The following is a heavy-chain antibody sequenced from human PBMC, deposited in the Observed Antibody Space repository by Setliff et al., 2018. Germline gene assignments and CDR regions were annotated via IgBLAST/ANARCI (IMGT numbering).Heavy chain of an antibody. D-gene: IGHD1-26*01. CDR3: ASRNSDGGPEYFQH. CDR1: GGSINNYY. J-gene: IGHJ1*01. V-gene: IGHV4-4*07. Sequence: SETLPLTCTVSGGSINNYYWSWIRQPAGKGLEWIGRVYSNVGTNFNPSLKSRVTMSVDASKNQISLKLMSVTAADTAVYYCASRNSDGGPEYFQHWGQGALVTVSS. CDR2: VYSNVGT.